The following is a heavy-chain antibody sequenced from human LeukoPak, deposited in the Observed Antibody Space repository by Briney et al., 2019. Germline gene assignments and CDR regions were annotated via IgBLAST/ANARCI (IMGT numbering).Heavy chain of an antibody. CDR1: GGSISSYY. CDR3: ARVRFGELFDY. J-gene: IGHJ4*02. CDR2: IYYSGST. D-gene: IGHD3-10*01. Sequence: PSETLSPTCTVSGGSISSYYWSWIRQPPGKGLEWIGYIYYSGSTNYNPSLKSRVTISVDTSKNQFSLKLSSVTAADTAVYYCARVRFGELFDYWGQGTLVTVSS. V-gene: IGHV4-59*01.